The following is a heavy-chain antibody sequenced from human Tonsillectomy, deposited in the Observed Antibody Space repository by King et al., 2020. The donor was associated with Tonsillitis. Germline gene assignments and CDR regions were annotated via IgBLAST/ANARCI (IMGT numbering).Heavy chain of an antibody. CDR1: GGTFSSYA. CDR2: IIPIFGTA. V-gene: IGHV1-69*01. J-gene: IGHJ4*02. Sequence: VQLVESGAEVKKPGSSVKVSCKASGGTFSSYAISWVRQAPGQGLEWMGGIIPIFGTANYAQKFQGRVTITADESTSTAYMELSSLRSEDTAVYYCARGASGSYLYYFDYWGQGTLVTVSS. D-gene: IGHD1-26*01. CDR3: ARGASGSYLYYFDY.